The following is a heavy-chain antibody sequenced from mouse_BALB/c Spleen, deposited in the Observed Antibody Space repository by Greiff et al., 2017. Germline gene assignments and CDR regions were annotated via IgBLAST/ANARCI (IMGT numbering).Heavy chain of an antibody. CDR3: ARSGGSSHWYFDV. CDR2: INPYNGAT. V-gene: IGHV1-31*01. J-gene: IGHJ1*01. CDR1: GYSFTGYY. D-gene: IGHD1-1*01. Sequence: EVQLQQSGPELVKPGASVKISCKASGYSFTGYYMHWVKQSHVKSLEWIGRINPYNGATSYNQNFKDKASLTVDKSSSTAYMELHSLTSEDSAVYYCARSGGSSHWYFDVWGAGTTVTVSS.